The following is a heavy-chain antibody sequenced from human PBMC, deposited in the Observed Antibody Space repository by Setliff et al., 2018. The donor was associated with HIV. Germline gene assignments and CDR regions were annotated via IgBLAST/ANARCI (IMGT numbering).Heavy chain of an antibody. Sequence: GSLRLSCAASGFIFSTYWMHWVRQAPGKGLVWVSGISGSAGTTYYADSVKGRFTISRDNSKNTLYLQMNSLRVEDTAVYYCAKDVCSGAYCYAYYYYGMDVWGQGTMVTVSS. J-gene: IGHJ6*02. CDR3: AKDVCSGAYCYAYYYYGMDV. CDR1: GFIFSTYW. D-gene: IGHD2-15*01. V-gene: IGHV3-23*01. CDR2: ISGSAGTT.